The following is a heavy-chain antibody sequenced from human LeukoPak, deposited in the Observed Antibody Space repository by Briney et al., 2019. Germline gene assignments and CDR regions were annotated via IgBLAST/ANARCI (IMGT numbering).Heavy chain of an antibody. Sequence: GASVKVSCKASGYIFTNYGITWVRQAPGQGLEWMGWISAYNGNTNYAQKLQGRVTMTTDTSTSTAYMELRSLRSDDTAVYYCARRLRGELSPPLDYWGQGTLVTVSS. J-gene: IGHJ4*02. CDR2: ISAYNGNT. CDR1: GYIFTNYG. D-gene: IGHD3-16*02. CDR3: ARRLRGELSPPLDY. V-gene: IGHV1-18*01.